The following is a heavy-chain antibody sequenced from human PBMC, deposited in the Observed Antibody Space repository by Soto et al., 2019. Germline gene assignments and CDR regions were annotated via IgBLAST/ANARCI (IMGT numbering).Heavy chain of an antibody. V-gene: IGHV3-21*06. J-gene: IGHJ6*02. Sequence: EVQLVESGGGLVKPGGSLRLSCAASGFIFSDYTMNWVRQAARNGPERVSSISGSSRYIRYADLVMGRFTISRDNAKNSLYLELNSLRAEETAIYYCAEWEGIAVDGPNHYGLDVWGQGTSVTVSS. CDR3: AEWEGIAVDGPNHYGLDV. D-gene: IGHD6-19*01. CDR2: ISGSSRYI. CDR1: GFIFSDYT.